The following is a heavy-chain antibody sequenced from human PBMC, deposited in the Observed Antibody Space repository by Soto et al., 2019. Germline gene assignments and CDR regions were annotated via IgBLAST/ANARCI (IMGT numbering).Heavy chain of an antibody. V-gene: IGHV3-11*01. D-gene: IGHD6-19*01. J-gene: IGHJ3*02. CDR1: GFTFSDYY. CDR3: ARDPYSSGPRHDAFDI. CDR2: ISSSGSTI. Sequence: GGSLRLSCAASGFTFSDYYMSWIRQAPGKGLEWVSYISSSGSTIYYADSVKGRFTISRDNAKNSLYLQMNSLRAEDTAVYYCARDPYSSGPRHDAFDIWGQGTMVTVSS.